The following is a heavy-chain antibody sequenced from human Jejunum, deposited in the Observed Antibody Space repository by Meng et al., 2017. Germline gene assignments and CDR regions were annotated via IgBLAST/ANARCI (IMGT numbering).Heavy chain of an antibody. Sequence: GESLKISCKGSGFIFSNYWIAWVRQMPGKGLEWMGIIFPGDSETRYSPSFQGQVTISADKSIGTSSLEWRSLQASDTGIYFCGRSIYSGSHRQAFDVWGQGTMVTVSS. CDR2: IFPGDSET. CDR3: GRSIYSGSHRQAFDV. D-gene: IGHD1-26*01. V-gene: IGHV5-51*01. J-gene: IGHJ3*01. CDR1: GFIFSNYW.